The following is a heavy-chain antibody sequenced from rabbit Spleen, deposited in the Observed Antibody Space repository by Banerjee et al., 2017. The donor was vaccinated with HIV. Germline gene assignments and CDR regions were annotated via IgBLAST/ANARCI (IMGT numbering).Heavy chain of an antibody. J-gene: IGHJ4*01. V-gene: IGHV1S45*01. CDR2: IYTGSDST. CDR1: GFSLNYKYV. Sequence: QEHLVESGGGLVKPGGSLALTCKASGFSLNYKYVMCWVRQAPGKGLEWIGCIYTGSDSTYYASWAKGRFTLSKTSSTTVTLQMTSLTAADTATYFCARYRNSAYWTDFTLWGPGTLVTVS. D-gene: IGHD1-1*01. CDR3: ARYRNSAYWTDFTL.